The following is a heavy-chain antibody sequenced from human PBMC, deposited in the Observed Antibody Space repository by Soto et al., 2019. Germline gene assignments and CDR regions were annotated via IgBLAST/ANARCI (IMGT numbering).Heavy chain of an antibody. V-gene: IGHV3-21*01. CDR2: ISSSSSYI. D-gene: IGHD1-26*01. J-gene: IGHJ3*02. CDR3: ARDWYSGSSGAFDI. Sequence: GGSLRLSCAASGFTFSSYSMNWVRQAPGKGLEWVSSISSSSSYIYYADSVKGRFTISRDNAKNSLYLQMNSLRAEDKAVYYGARDWYSGSSGAFDIWGQGTMVTVSS. CDR1: GFTFSSYS.